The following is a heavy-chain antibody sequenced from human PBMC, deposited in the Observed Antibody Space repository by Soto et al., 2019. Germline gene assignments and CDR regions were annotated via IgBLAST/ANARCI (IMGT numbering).Heavy chain of an antibody. Sequence: QVQLVESGGGVVHPGRSLRLSCAASGFTFSNYGMHWVRQAPGKGLEWVAVIWNDGNKKYYADSVKGRFTISRDNSENTLFLQMNSLTAEDTAVYYCVRGGKTAGAFDIWGQGTMVTVSS. V-gene: IGHV3-33*01. CDR3: VRGGKTAGAFDI. CDR2: IWNDGNKK. CDR1: GFTFSNYG. J-gene: IGHJ3*02. D-gene: IGHD3-16*01.